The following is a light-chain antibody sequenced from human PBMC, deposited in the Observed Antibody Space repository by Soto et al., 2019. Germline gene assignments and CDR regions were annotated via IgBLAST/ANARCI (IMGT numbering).Light chain of an antibody. J-gene: IGLJ2*01. CDR3: AAWDDSLNGVV. CDR2: NSD. CDR1: SSNIGSSS. Sequence: QSVLNQPPSASGTPGQTVTISCSGASSNIGSSSVTWYQHLTGTAPKLLIYNSDRRPSGVPDRFSGSKSGTSASLAISGLQSEDEADYHCAAWDDSLNGVVFGGGTKLTVL. V-gene: IGLV1-44*01.